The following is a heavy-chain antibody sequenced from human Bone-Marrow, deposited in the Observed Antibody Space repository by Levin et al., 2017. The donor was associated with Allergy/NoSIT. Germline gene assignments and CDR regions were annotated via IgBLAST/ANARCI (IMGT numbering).Heavy chain of an antibody. J-gene: IGHJ3*02. CDR2: LYYSGST. D-gene: IGHD6-13*01. Sequence: PSASVKVSCTVSGASISSSTYFGGWIRQPPGKGLEWIGSLYYSGSTYYNPSLRSRVTISGDTSKNQFSLKLTSVTAADTAVYYCARLGQQLIRGNAFDIWGQGTMVTVSS. V-gene: IGHV4-39*01. CDR1: GASISSSTYF. CDR3: ARLGQQLIRGNAFDI.